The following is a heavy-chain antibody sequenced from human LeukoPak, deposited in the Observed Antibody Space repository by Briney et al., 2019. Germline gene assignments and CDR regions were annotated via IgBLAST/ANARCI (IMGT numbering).Heavy chain of an antibody. CDR2: ISESGSGT. CDR1: GLTFSRYA. Sequence: PGGSLRLSCAVSGLTFSRYAMSWVRQAPGKGLEWVSAISESGSGTYYADSVKGRFTISRDNSKDTLSLQMNSLRAEDTAVYYCARDSLYCSSTSCYPLPDYWGQGTLVTVSS. J-gene: IGHJ4*02. V-gene: IGHV3-23*01. D-gene: IGHD2-2*01. CDR3: ARDSLYCSSTSCYPLPDY.